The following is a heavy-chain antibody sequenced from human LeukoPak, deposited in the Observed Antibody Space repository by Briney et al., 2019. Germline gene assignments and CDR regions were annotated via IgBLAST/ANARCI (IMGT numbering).Heavy chain of an antibody. V-gene: IGHV3-7*01. CDR3: ARVSYYDSSGYYN. Sequence: GGSLRLSCAASGFTFSSYCMSWVRQAPGKGLEWVANIKQDGSEKYYVDSVKGRFTISRDNAKNSLYPQMNSLRAEDTAVYYCARVSYYDSSGYYNWGQGTLVTVSS. J-gene: IGHJ4*02. D-gene: IGHD3-22*01. CDR1: GFTFSSYC. CDR2: IKQDGSEK.